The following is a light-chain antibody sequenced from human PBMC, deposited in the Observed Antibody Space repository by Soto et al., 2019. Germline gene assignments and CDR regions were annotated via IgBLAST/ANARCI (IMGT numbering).Light chain of an antibody. J-gene: IGKJ4*01. CDR2: AAS. CDR1: QSINRY. V-gene: IGKV1-39*01. CDR3: QQTHSMPLT. Sequence: DIQMTQSPSSLSASVGDRVTITCRASQSINRYLNWYQQKPGKAPELLMFAASNLESGVPPRFSGSGSETDFTLTISSLQPEDFATYFCQQTHSMPLTLGGGTKVDSK.